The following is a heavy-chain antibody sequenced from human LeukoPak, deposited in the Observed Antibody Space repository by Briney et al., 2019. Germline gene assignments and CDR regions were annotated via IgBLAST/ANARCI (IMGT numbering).Heavy chain of an antibody. CDR3: AKPSYYYDSSGPD. V-gene: IGHV3-23*01. J-gene: IGHJ4*02. Sequence: GGSLRLSCAASGFTFSSYAMSWVRQAPGKGLEWVSAISGSGGSTYYADSVKGRFTISRDNSKNTLYLQMNGLRAEDTAVYYCAKPSYYYDSSGPDWGQGTLVTVSS. D-gene: IGHD3-22*01. CDR1: GFTFSSYA. CDR2: ISGSGGST.